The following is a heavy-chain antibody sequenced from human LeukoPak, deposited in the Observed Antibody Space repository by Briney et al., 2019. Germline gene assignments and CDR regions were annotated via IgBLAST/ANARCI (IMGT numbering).Heavy chain of an antibody. CDR3: ARDRITDFWSGYYTNYFDY. CDR1: GFTFTTNW. J-gene: IGHJ4*02. V-gene: IGHV3-7*01. CDR2: INQDGSEK. D-gene: IGHD3-3*01. Sequence: QPGGSLRLSCAASGFTFTTNWMTWVRQAPGKGLEWVATINQDGSEKYYVDSVKGRFTISRDNAKNSLFLQMNSLRAEDTAVYYCARDRITDFWSGYYTNYFDYWGQGTLVTVSS.